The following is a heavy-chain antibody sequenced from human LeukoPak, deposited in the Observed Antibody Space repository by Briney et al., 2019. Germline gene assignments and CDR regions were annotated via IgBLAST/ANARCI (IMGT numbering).Heavy chain of an antibody. Sequence: GGSLRLSCAASGFTFSSYWMSWVRQAPGKGLEWVANIKQDGSEKYYVDSVKGRFTISRDNAKNSLDLQKNSLRAEDTAVYYCARVATGGYSYGYNSKPSYYFDYWGQGTLVTVSS. CDR2: IKQDGSEK. J-gene: IGHJ4*02. D-gene: IGHD5-18*01. CDR1: GFTFSSYW. CDR3: ARVATGGYSYGYNSKPSYYFDY. V-gene: IGHV3-7*01.